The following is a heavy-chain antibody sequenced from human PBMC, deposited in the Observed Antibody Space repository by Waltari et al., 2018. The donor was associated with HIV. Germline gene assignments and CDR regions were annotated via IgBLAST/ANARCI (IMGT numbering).Heavy chain of an antibody. D-gene: IGHD6-19*01. Sequence: QVQLVESGGDLVNPGGSLRLSCATSGFTFSDYYMTWIRQAPRKGLEWVSYIRSDTDTIYYADSVKGRFTISRDNAKNSLYLQMNRLSVEDTAVYYCARLKYSSGFFDYWGQGALVTVSS. J-gene: IGHJ4*02. V-gene: IGHV3-11*01. CDR2: IRSDTDTI. CDR3: ARLKYSSGFFDY. CDR1: GFTFSDYY.